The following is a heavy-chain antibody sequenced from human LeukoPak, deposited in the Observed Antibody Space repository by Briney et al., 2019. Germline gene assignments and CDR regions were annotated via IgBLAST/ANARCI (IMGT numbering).Heavy chain of an antibody. Sequence: PGGSLRLSCAASGFTFSSYWMSWVRQAPGKGLEWVANIKQDGSEKYYVDSVKGRFTISRDNAKNSLYLQMNSLRAEDTAVYYCARAVDIVATMTGNYYYYYYGMDVWGQGTTVTVSS. CDR3: ARAVDIVATMTGNYYYYYYGMDV. CDR1: GFTFSSYW. J-gene: IGHJ6*02. CDR2: IKQDGSEK. V-gene: IGHV3-7*01. D-gene: IGHD5-12*01.